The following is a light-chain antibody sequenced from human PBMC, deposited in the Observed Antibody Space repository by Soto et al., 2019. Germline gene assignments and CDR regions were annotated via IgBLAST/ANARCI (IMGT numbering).Light chain of an antibody. CDR2: DAS. J-gene: IGKJ1*01. V-gene: IGKV1-5*01. Sequence: DIQMTQSPSTLSASVGARVTITCRASQSISSWLAWYQQKPGKAPKLLIYDASSLESGVPSRFSGSGSGTEFTLTISSLQPDEFATYYCKQYNSFIKTVGKGNKVDIK. CDR1: QSISSW. CDR3: KQYNSFIKT.